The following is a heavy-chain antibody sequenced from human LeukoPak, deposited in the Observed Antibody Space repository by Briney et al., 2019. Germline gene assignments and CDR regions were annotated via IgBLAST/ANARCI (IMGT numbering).Heavy chain of an antibody. Sequence: PGGSLGLSCVASTFSFSTYTMHWVRQAPGKGLEWVAVTSHDESHKYYADSVKGRFTISRDSSKNTLYLQMNSLRAEDTAVYFCAKESQLSYSGTFYIDYWGQGVLVTVSS. CDR2: TSHDESHK. D-gene: IGHD1-26*01. CDR3: AKESQLSYSGTFYIDY. CDR1: TFSFSTYT. J-gene: IGHJ4*02. V-gene: IGHV3-30-3*01.